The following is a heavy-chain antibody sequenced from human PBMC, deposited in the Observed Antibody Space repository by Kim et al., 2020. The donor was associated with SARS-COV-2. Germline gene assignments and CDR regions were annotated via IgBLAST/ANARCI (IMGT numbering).Heavy chain of an antibody. D-gene: IGHD6-13*01. CDR3: ARVRIAAAGQSESYYYGMDV. CDR1: GGSISSYY. V-gene: IGHV4-59*13. Sequence: SETLSLTCTVSGGSISSYYWSWIRQPPGKGLEWIGYIYYSGSTNYNPSLKSRVTISVDTSKNQFSLKLSSVTAADTAVYYCARVRIAAAGQSESYYYGMDVWGQGTTVTVSS. CDR2: IYYSGST. J-gene: IGHJ6*02.